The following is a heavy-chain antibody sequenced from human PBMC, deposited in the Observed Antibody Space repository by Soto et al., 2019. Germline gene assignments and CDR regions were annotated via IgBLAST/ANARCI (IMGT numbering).Heavy chain of an antibody. CDR1: GYSFTSYW. Sequence: PGESLKISCKGSGYSFTSYWIGWVRQMPGKGLEWMGIIYPGDSDTRYSPSFQGQVTISADKSISTAYLQWSSLKASDTAMYYCARHGSYGSGRGPETKYYYYGMDVWGQGTTVTVSS. J-gene: IGHJ6*02. V-gene: IGHV5-51*01. CDR2: IYPGDSDT. CDR3: ARHGSYGSGRGPETKYYYYGMDV. D-gene: IGHD3-10*01.